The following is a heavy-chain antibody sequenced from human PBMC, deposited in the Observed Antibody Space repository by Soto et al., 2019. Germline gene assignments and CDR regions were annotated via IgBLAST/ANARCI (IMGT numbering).Heavy chain of an antibody. CDR1: GGSISSYY. Sequence: QVQLQESGPGLVKPSETLSLTCTVSGGSISSYYWSWIRQPPGKGLEWIGYIYYSGSTNYNPSLKSRVTMSVDTSKNQFALKLSSVTAADTAVYYCAREGLWDYYYGMDVWGQGTTVTVSS. V-gene: IGHV4-59*01. D-gene: IGHD5-18*01. CDR3: AREGLWDYYYGMDV. J-gene: IGHJ6*02. CDR2: IYYSGST.